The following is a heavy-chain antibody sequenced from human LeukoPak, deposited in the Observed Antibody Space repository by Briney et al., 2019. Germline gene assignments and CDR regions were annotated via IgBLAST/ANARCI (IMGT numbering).Heavy chain of an antibody. V-gene: IGHV5-51*01. Sequence: GESLKISGQGSGYSFISYWIGWVGRMPGKGLEWMGIIYPDDSDTRYSPSFQGQVTISADKSISTAYLQWSSLKASDTAMYYCARRAASYDSSGYFGHWGQGTLVTVSS. D-gene: IGHD3-22*01. CDR2: IYPDDSDT. CDR1: GYSFISYW. J-gene: IGHJ4*02. CDR3: ARRAASYDSSGYFGH.